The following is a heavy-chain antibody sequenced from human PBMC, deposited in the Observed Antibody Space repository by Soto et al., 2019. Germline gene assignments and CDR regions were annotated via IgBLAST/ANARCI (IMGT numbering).Heavy chain of an antibody. D-gene: IGHD4-4*01. CDR2: ISSSGGNT. V-gene: IGHV3-23*01. CDR3: ANIVTTVVN. CDR1: GFTFDNYA. J-gene: IGHJ4*02. Sequence: GGSLRLSCAASGFTFDNYAMTWVRQAPGKGLEWVSTISSSGGNTYYANSVQGRFTISRDNSKNTLYLQMNSLRAEDTAVYYCANIVTTVVNWGQGTLVTVSS.